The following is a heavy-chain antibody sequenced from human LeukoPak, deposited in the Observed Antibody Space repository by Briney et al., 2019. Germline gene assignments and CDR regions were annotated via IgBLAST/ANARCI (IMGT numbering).Heavy chain of an antibody. CDR3: ARGPLLLY. CDR2: IYHSGST. D-gene: IGHD3-22*01. Sequence: KPSETLSLTCTVSGYSISSGYYWGWIRQPPGKGLEWIGSIYHSGSTYYNPSLKSRVTISVDTSKNQFSLKLSSATAADTAVYYCARGPLLLYWGQGTLVTVSS. V-gene: IGHV4-38-2*02. J-gene: IGHJ4*02. CDR1: GYSISSGYY.